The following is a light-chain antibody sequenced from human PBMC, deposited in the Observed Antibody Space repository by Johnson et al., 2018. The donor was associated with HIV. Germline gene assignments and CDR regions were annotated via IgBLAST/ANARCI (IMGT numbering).Light chain of an antibody. CDR1: SSNIGNNY. CDR3: GTWDSSLSEGV. V-gene: IGLV1-51*02. Sequence: QSVLTQPPSVSAAPGQKVTISCSGSSSNIGNNYVSWYQQLPGTAPKLLIHENNKRPSGIPDRFSGSKSGTSATLGITGLQTGDEADYYCGTWDSSLSEGVFGTGTKVTVL. CDR2: ENN. J-gene: IGLJ1*01.